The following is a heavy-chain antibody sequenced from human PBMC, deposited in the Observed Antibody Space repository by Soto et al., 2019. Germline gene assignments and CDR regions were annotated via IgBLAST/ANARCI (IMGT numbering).Heavy chain of an antibody. Sequence: SETLSLTCTVSGVSISSSSYYWGWIRQPPGKGLEWIGSIYYSGSTYYNLSLKSRVTISVDTSKNQFSLKLSSVTAADTAVYYCARDHPHSYGVYYFDYWGQGTPVTVSS. CDR2: IYYSGST. D-gene: IGHD5-18*01. CDR1: GVSISSSSYY. V-gene: IGHV4-39*02. CDR3: ARDHPHSYGVYYFDY. J-gene: IGHJ4*02.